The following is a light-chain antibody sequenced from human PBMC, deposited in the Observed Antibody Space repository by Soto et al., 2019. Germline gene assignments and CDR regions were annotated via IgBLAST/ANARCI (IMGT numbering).Light chain of an antibody. CDR3: QSYDISLSGSGV. CDR1: SSNIEINT. V-gene: IGLV1-40*01. J-gene: IGLJ3*02. Sequence: QLVLTQPPSASGTPGQRVTISCSGSSSNIEINTVNWYQQPPGKAPKLLISGHNIRPSGVPDRFFGSKSGTSASLAINGLQAEDEADYYCQSYDISLSGSGVFGGGTKVTVL. CDR2: GHN.